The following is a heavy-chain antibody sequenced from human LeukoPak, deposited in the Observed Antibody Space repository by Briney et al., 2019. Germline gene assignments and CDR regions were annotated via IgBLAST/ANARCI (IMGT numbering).Heavy chain of an antibody. CDR3: ARDPQYYYDSKPDY. V-gene: IGHV1-8*02. CDR1: GYTFTSYD. D-gene: IGHD3-22*01. Sequence: GASVKVSCKASGYTFTSYDINWVRQATGQGLEWMGWMNPNSGNTGYAQKFQGRVTMTTDTSTSTAYMELRSLRSDDTAVYYCARDPQYYYDSKPDYWGQGTLVTVSS. J-gene: IGHJ4*02. CDR2: MNPNSGNT.